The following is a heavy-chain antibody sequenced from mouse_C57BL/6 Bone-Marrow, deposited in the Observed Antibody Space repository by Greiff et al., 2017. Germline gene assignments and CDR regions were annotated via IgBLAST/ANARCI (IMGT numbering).Heavy chain of an antibody. J-gene: IGHJ4*01. D-gene: IGHD1-1*01. CDR1: GFSLTSYG. CDR3: AHITTVVAAHYYAMDY. CDR2: IWSGGST. Sequence: QVQLKESGPGLVQPSQSLSITCTVSGFSLTSYGVHWVRQPPGKGLEWLGVIWSGGSTDYNAAFISRLSISKDNSKSQVFFKMNSLQADDTAIYYCAHITTVVAAHYYAMDYWGQGTSVTVSS. V-gene: IGHV2-4*01.